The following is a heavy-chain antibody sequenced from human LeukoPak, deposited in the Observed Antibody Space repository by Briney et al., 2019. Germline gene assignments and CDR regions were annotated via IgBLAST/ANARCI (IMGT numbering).Heavy chain of an antibody. CDR3: AKEATYYYGSGSYRVVGY. Sequence: GASVKVSCKAAGYTFVSHGISWVRLAPGQGLEWMGWISAYNGDTKCAQKFQARVTMTTDTSTSTAYMELRTLRSDDTAVYYCAKEATYYYGSGSYRVVGYWGQGTLVTVSS. J-gene: IGHJ4*02. CDR2: ISAYNGDT. CDR1: GYTFVSHG. D-gene: IGHD3-10*01. V-gene: IGHV1-18*01.